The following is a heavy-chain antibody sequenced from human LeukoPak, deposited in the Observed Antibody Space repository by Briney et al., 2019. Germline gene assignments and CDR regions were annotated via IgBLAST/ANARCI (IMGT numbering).Heavy chain of an antibody. Sequence: GGCLSLSCAASGFSFRRYEMNGVRQAPRRGGGGVSCISSSGSTIYYADSVKGRFTISRDNAKNSLYLQMNRLRAEDTAAYYCARLRGSGRAIDYWGQGTLVTVSS. J-gene: IGHJ4*02. CDR3: ARLRGSGRAIDY. CDR1: GFSFRRYE. D-gene: IGHD3-10*01. V-gene: IGHV3-48*03. CDR2: ISSSGSTI.